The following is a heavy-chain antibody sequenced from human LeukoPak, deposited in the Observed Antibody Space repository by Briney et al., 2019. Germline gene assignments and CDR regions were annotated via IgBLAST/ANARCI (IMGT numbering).Heavy chain of an antibody. CDR2: ISGSGGST. V-gene: IGHV3-23*01. CDR3: AKAAGRGYNYGDYFDY. D-gene: IGHD5-18*01. J-gene: IGHJ4*02. CDR1: GFTFSRIA. Sequence: GGSLRLSCAASGFTFSRIAMTWVRQAPGKGLEWVSAISGSGGSTYYADSVKGRFTISRDNSKNTLYLQMNSLRAEDTAVYYCAKAAGRGYNYGDYFDYWGQGTLVTVSS.